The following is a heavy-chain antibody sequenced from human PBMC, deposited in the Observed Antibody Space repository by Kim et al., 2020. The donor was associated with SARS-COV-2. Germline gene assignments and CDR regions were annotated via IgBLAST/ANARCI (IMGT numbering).Heavy chain of an antibody. Sequence: KSRVTISVDTSKNQFSLKLSSVTAAGTAVYYCARVRRRDYSGSSPGGLDYWGQGTLVTVSS. J-gene: IGHJ4*02. D-gene: IGHD6-6*01. CDR3: ARVRRRDYSGSSPGGLDY. V-gene: IGHV4-34*01.